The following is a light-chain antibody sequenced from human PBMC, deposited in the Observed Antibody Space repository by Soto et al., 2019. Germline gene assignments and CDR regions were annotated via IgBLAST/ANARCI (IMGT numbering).Light chain of an antibody. CDR1: QSVSSSY. Sequence: EIVLTQSPGTLSLSPGERATLFCRASQSVSSSYLAWYQQKPGQAPRLLIYGASSRATGIPDRFSGSGSGTDFTLTISRLVPEDFTVYYCQQYGISPFTFGPGTKVDVK. J-gene: IGKJ3*01. CDR2: GAS. CDR3: QQYGISPFT. V-gene: IGKV3-20*01.